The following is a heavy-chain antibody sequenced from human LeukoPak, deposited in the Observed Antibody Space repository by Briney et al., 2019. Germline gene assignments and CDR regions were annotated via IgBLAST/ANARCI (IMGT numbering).Heavy chain of an antibody. V-gene: IGHV3-23*01. J-gene: IGHJ4*02. Sequence: PGGSLRLSCAASGFTFSSYAMSWVRQAPGKGLEWVSAISGSGGSTYYADSVKGRFTISRDNSKNTLYLQMNSLRAEDTAVYYCAKGGRTTDSSGYYHPAYYFDYWGQGTLVTVSS. CDR2: ISGSGGST. CDR3: AKGGRTTDSSGYYHPAYYFDY. D-gene: IGHD3-22*01. CDR1: GFTFSSYA.